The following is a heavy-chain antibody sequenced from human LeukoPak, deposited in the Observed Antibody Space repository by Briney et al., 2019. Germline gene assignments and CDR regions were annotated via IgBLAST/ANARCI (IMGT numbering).Heavy chain of an antibody. CDR1: GGSFSGYY. V-gene: IGHV3-23*01. CDR2: ISGSGGTT. Sequence: PSETLSLTCAVYGGSFSGYYWSWVRQAPGKGLEWVSAISGSGGTTYYADSVKGRFTISRDNSKNTLYLQMNSLRAEDSAVYYCAKGRGSSSWYPFDYWGQGTLVTVSS. J-gene: IGHJ4*02. D-gene: IGHD6-13*01. CDR3: AKGRGSSSWYPFDY.